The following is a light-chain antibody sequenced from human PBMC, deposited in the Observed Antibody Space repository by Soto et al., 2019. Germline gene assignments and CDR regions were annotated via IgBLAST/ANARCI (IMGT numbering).Light chain of an antibody. CDR3: QQSYSVVYT. J-gene: IGKJ2*01. V-gene: IGKV1-39*01. CDR1: QNIMTY. Sequence: IQMTQSPAALSASVGDRVTITCRASQNIMTYLNWYQQKPGKAPNLLIHSAYSLQSGVPSRFSGSGSGTDLTLTISSLHPDDVATYFCQQSYSVVYTFGQGTKLEL. CDR2: SAY.